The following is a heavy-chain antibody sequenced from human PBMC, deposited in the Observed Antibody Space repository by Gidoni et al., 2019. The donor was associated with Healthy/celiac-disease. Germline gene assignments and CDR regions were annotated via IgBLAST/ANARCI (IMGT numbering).Heavy chain of an antibody. D-gene: IGHD3-3*01. J-gene: IGHJ4*02. Sequence: QVQLQESGPGLVKPSEPLSLTCTAPGGPISSYYWSWIRQPPGKGGECIGDIYYSGRTNYNPALKSRVTISVDTSKNQFSLKLSSVTAADTAVYYCANLSYYDFWSGFLAWGQGTLVTVSS. CDR3: ANLSYYDFWSGFLA. CDR2: IYYSGRT. V-gene: IGHV4-59*08. CDR1: GGPISSYY.